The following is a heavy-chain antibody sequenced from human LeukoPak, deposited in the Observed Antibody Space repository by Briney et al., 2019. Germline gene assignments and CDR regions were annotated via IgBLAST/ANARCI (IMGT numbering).Heavy chain of an antibody. V-gene: IGHV4-4*07. J-gene: IGHJ4*02. Sequence: SETLSLTCTVSGGSISSYYWSSIRQPAGKGLEWIGHIYTSGSTNYNPSLKSRVTMSVDKSKNQFSLKLSSVTAADTAIYYCASEVAGAGDYYFDYWGQGTLVTVSS. CDR2: IYTSGST. D-gene: IGHD6-19*01. CDR3: ASEVAGAGDYYFDY. CDR1: GGSISSYY.